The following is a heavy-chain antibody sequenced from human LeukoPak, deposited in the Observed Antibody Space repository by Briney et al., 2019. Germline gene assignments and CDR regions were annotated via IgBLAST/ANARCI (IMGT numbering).Heavy chain of an antibody. Sequence: GGSLRLSCAASEFTFSAYWMHWVRQAPGKGLEWVAFIKGDGSAKKYVDSVKGRFTISRDNAKNSLFLQMNSLRAEDTAVYYCARDRGWIQHDIWGQGTMVTVSS. CDR1: EFTFSAYW. V-gene: IGHV3-7*01. J-gene: IGHJ3*02. D-gene: IGHD5-18*01. CDR3: ARDRGWIQHDI. CDR2: IKGDGSAK.